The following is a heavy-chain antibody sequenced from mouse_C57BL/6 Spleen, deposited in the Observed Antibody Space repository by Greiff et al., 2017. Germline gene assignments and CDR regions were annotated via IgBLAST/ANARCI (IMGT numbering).Heavy chain of an antibody. CDR3: ADGGGYGSSYGIFAY. J-gene: IGHJ3*01. Sequence: VQLVESGPELVKPGASVKISCKASGYAFSSSWMNWVKQRPGKGLEWIGRIYPGDGDTNYNGKFKGKATLTADKSSSTAYMQLSSLTSEDSAVYFCADGGGYGSSYGIFAYWGQGTLVTVSA. D-gene: IGHD1-1*01. V-gene: IGHV1-82*01. CDR1: GYAFSSSW. CDR2: IYPGDGDT.